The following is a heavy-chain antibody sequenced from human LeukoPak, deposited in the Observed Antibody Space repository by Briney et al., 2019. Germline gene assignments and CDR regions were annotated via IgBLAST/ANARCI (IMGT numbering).Heavy chain of an antibody. CDR1: GGTFSSYA. Sequence: ASVKVSCKASGGTFSSYAISWVRQATGQGLEWMGWMNPNSGNTGYAQKFQGRVTMTRNTSISTAYMELSSLRSEDTAVYYCAKGIAAVFDAFDIWGQGTMVTVSS. J-gene: IGHJ3*02. D-gene: IGHD6-13*01. CDR2: MNPNSGNT. CDR3: AKGIAAVFDAFDI. V-gene: IGHV1-8*02.